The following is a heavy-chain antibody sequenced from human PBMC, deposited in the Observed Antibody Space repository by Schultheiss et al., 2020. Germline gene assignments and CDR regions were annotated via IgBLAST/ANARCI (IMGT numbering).Heavy chain of an antibody. CDR2: MNPNSGNT. CDR1: GYTFTSYY. D-gene: IGHD3-10*02. V-gene: IGHV1-8*02. J-gene: IGHJ4*02. CDR3: ARGSDYDRGFLPDY. Sequence: ASVKVSCKASGYTFTSYYMHWVRQATGQGLEWMGWMNPNSGNTGYAQKFQGRVTMTRNTSISTAYMELSSLRSEDTAVYYCARGSDYDRGFLPDYWGQGTLVTVSS.